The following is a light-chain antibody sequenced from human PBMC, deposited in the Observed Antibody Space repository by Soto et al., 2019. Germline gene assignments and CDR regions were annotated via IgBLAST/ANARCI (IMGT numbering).Light chain of an antibody. CDR1: QSVSSSY. V-gene: IGKV3-20*01. CDR3: QQYGSSPRT. CDR2: AVS. Sequence: EIVLTQSPGTLSLSPGERATLSCRASQSVSSSYLAWYQQKPGQAPRLLIYAVSTRATGIPDRFSGSGSGTDFTLIISRLEPEDFAVYYCQQYGSSPRTFGQGTKV. J-gene: IGKJ1*01.